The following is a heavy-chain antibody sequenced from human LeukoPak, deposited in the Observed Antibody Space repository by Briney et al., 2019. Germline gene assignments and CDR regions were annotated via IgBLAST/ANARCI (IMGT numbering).Heavy chain of an antibody. D-gene: IGHD3-22*01. CDR2: INPNSGGT. Sequence: ASVKVSCKASGYTITGYYMHWVRQAPGQGLEWRGWINPNSGGTNYAQKLQGRVTMTTDTSTSTAYMELRSLRSDDTAVYYCARAPKGVTMIVVVIPDDAFDIWGQGTMVTVSS. CDR1: GYTITGYY. CDR3: ARAPKGVTMIVVVIPDDAFDI. V-gene: IGHV1-2*02. J-gene: IGHJ3*02.